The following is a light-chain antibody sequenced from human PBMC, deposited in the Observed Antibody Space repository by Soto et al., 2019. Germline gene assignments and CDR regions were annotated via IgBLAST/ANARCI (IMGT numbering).Light chain of an antibody. J-gene: IGLJ1*01. CDR1: SSDVGVYNY. Sequence: QSVLTQPASVSGSSGQSITISCTGTSSDVGVYNYVSWYQQHPDKAPKLMIFDVNNRPSGVSNRFSGSKSGNTASLTISGLQADDEADYYCSSYTSSTTYVFGTGTKLTVL. V-gene: IGLV2-14*01. CDR3: SSYTSSTTYV. CDR2: DVN.